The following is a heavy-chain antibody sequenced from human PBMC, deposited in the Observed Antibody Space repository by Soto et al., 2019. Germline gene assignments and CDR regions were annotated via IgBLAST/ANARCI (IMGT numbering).Heavy chain of an antibody. CDR2: IYYSGST. V-gene: IGHV4-31*03. CDR3: ARGGLRLGGVMDY. Sequence: QVQLQESGPGLVKPSQTLSLTCTVSGGSISSGGYYWSWIRQHPGKGLEWIGYIYYSGSTYYNPSLKSGVTISVDTSKNQFSQKLSSVTAAETAVYYCARGGLRLGGVMDYWGQGTLVTVSS. CDR1: GGSISSGGYY. D-gene: IGHD3-16*01. J-gene: IGHJ4*02.